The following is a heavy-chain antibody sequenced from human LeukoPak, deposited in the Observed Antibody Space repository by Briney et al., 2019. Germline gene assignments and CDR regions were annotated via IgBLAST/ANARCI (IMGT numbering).Heavy chain of an antibody. CDR2: ISGSGGST. V-gene: IGHV3-23*01. CDR1: GFTFSSYA. J-gene: IGHJ4*02. Sequence: AGGSLRLSCAASGFTFSSYAMSWVRQAPGKGLEWVSAISGSGGSTYYADSVKGRFTISRDNSKNTLYLQINSLRAEDTAVYYCARERAVNGWTSAHFDYWGQGTLVTVSS. D-gene: IGHD6-19*01. CDR3: ARERAVNGWTSAHFDY.